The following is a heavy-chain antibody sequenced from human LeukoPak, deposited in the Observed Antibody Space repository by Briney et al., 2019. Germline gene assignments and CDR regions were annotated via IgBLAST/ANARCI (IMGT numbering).Heavy chain of an antibody. CDR1: GYTFTNYD. Sequence: ASVKVSCKAPGYTFTNYDISWVRQAPGQGLEWMGWISAYNGNTNYAQKLQGRVTMTTDTSTSTAYMELRSLRSDDTAVYYCARGPSYCGGDCYQDYWGQGTLVTVSS. CDR2: ISAYNGNT. CDR3: ARGPSYCGGDCYQDY. V-gene: IGHV1-18*01. J-gene: IGHJ4*02. D-gene: IGHD2-21*02.